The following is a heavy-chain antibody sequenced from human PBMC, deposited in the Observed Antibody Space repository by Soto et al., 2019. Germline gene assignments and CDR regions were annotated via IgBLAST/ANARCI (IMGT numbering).Heavy chain of an antibody. J-gene: IGHJ3*02. V-gene: IGHV1-18*01. D-gene: IGHD3-9*01. CDR1: GYRFTNYG. CDR3: ARAAYDILTCYYNGGAFDI. Sequence: QVQLVQSGGEVKKPGASVKVSCKASGYRFTNYGISWVRQAPGQGLEWMGWISAYNANTNYAQNLQGRVTMTTDTSTTTAYMELRSLRSDDTAVYYCARAAYDILTCYYNGGAFDIWGQGTMVTVSS. CDR2: ISAYNANT.